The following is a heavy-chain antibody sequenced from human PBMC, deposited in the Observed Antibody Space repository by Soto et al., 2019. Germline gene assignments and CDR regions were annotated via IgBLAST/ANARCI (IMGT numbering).Heavy chain of an antibody. D-gene: IGHD6-6*01. Sequence: GSLRLSCAASGFTFDDYAMHWVRQAPGKGLEWVSLISWDGSNTYYADSVKGRFNISRDNSKNSLYLQMNSLRPEDTALYYCARDVYRYSSSSPEDVWGQGTTVTVSS. J-gene: IGHJ6*02. CDR3: ARDVYRYSSSSPEDV. CDR2: ISWDGSNT. CDR1: GFTFDDYA. V-gene: IGHV3-43D*04.